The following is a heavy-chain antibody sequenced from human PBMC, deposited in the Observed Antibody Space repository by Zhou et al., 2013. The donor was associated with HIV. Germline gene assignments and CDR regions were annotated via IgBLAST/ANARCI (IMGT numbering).Heavy chain of an antibody. CDR3: ARDWAISRRDYFDY. J-gene: IGHJ4*02. Sequence: QVQLVQSGAEVKKSGASVKVSCEASGYTFTGYCVHWVRQAPGQGLEWMGWINPNSGGTNYAQKFQGRVTVTRDTSISTAYMELTRLRSDDTAVYYCARDWAISRRDYFDYWGQGTLVTVSS. D-gene: IGHD2-21*01. CDR2: INPNSGGT. V-gene: IGHV1-2*02. CDR1: GYTFTGYC.